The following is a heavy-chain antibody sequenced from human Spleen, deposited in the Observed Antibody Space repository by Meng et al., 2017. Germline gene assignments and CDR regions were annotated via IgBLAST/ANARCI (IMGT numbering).Heavy chain of an antibody. Sequence: GGSLRLSCAASGFTFSSYAMHWVRQAPGKGLEWVAVISYDGSNKYYADSVKGRFTISRDNSKNTLYLQMNSLRAEDTAVYYCARVAEYSSSGGLDYWGQGTLVTVSS. CDR3: ARVAEYSSSGGLDY. J-gene: IGHJ4*02. V-gene: IGHV3-30*01. CDR2: ISYDGSNK. D-gene: IGHD6-6*01. CDR1: GFTFSSYA.